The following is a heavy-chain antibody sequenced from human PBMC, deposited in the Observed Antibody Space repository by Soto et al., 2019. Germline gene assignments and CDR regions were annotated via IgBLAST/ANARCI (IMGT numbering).Heavy chain of an antibody. V-gene: IGHV4-61*01. CDR2: IYYSGST. CDR1: GGSVSSGSYY. D-gene: IGHD2-21*02. CDR3: ARVIVVVTAIREYYFDY. Sequence: PSETLSLTCTVSGGSVSSGSYYWSWIRQPPGKGLEWIEYIYYSGSTNYNPSLKSRVTISVDTSKNQFSLKLSSVTAADTAVYYCARVIVVVTAIREYYFDYWGQGTLVTVSS. J-gene: IGHJ4*02.